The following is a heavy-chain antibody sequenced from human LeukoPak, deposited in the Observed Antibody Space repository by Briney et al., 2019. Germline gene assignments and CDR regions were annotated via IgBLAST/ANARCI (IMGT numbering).Heavy chain of an antibody. CDR3: ARAQGGWLQSSWFDP. D-gene: IGHD5-24*01. Sequence: SETLSLTCTVSGGSISSYYWSWIRQPPGKGLEGMGYIYYSGSTNYNPSLKSRVTISVDTSKNQFSLKLSSVTAADTAVYYCARAQGGWLQSSWFDPWGQGTLVTVSS. CDR1: GGSISSYY. V-gene: IGHV4-59*01. J-gene: IGHJ5*02. CDR2: IYYSGST.